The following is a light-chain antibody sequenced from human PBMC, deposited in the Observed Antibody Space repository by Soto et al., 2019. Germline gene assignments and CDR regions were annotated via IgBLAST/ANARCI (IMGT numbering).Light chain of an antibody. J-gene: IGKJ1*01. CDR1: QSVSSN. Sequence: EIVMTQSPATLSVSPGERATLSCRASQSVSSNLAWYQQKPGQAPRLLIYGASTRATGIPARFSGSGSGTEFTLTISSLQSEDFAVYYCQQYNNWPPWTCGQGTKADIK. CDR3: QQYNNWPPWT. CDR2: GAS. V-gene: IGKV3-15*01.